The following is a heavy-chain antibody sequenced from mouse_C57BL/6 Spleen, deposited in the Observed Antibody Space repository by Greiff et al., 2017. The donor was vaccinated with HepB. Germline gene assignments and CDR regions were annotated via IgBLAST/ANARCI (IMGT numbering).Heavy chain of an antibody. V-gene: IGHV1-72*01. J-gene: IGHJ3*01. Sequence: DQLQQSGAELVKPGASVKLSCKASGYTFTSYWMHWVKQRPGRGLEWIGRIDPNSGGTKYNEKFKSKATLTVNKPFSTAYMQLSSITSEDSAVYYCARGYYGSSWFAYWGQGTLVTVSA. CDR3: ARGYYGSSWFAY. CDR2: IDPNSGGT. CDR1: GYTFTSYW. D-gene: IGHD1-1*01.